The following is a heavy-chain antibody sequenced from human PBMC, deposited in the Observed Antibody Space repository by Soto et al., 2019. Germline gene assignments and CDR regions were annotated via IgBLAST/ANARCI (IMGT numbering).Heavy chain of an antibody. Sequence: GGSLRLSYAASGFTFNRYAMRWVRQATAQGLEWVSAISASGGSTYYADPVKGRVTISGKNCNNTLYRQMSSLRAEDTSVYYGAKDRITMIVGGPCWDQETLVTVAS. CDR2: ISASGGST. CDR1: GFTFNRYA. V-gene: IGHV3-23*01. J-gene: IGHJ4*02. D-gene: IGHD3-22*01. CDR3: AKDRITMIVGGPC.